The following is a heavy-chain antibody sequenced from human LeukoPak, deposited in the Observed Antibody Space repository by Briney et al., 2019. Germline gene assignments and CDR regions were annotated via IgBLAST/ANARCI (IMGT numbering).Heavy chain of an antibody. J-gene: IGHJ6*02. CDR1: GGSISSGDYY. V-gene: IGHV4-61*08. CDR2: IYYSGST. Sequence: SETLYLTCTVSGGSISSGDYYWSWIRQPPGKGLEWIGYIYYSGSTNYNPSLKSRVTISVDTSKNQFSLKLSSVTAADTAVYYCARLGSSGWLRGMDVWGQGTTVTVSS. CDR3: ARLGSSGWLRGMDV. D-gene: IGHD6-19*01.